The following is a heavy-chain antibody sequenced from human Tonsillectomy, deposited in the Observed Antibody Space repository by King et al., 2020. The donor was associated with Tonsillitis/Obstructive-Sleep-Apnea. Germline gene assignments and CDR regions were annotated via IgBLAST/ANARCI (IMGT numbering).Heavy chain of an antibody. D-gene: IGHD4-11*01. CDR3: AKGSNYEEDVFDI. J-gene: IGHJ3*02. Sequence: VQLVESGGGLVQPGGSLRLSCAASGFTFSSYWMHWVRQAPGKGLVWVSRISRDGSSIFYVDSVKGRFTVSRDNAKNTLYLQMDSLRVEETAVYYCAKGSNYEEDVFDIWGQGTGVTVSS. V-gene: IGHV3-74*01. CDR2: ISRDGSSI. CDR1: GFTFSSYW.